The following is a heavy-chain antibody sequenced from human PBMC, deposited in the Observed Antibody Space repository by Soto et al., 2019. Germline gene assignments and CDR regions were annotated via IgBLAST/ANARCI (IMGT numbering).Heavy chain of an antibody. Sequence: EVQLVESGGGLVQPGGSLKLSCAASGFTFSGSAVHWVRQASGKGLEWVCRIRSKANNYATAYAASVQGRFTIFRDDLKNTAYLQMNSLKTEDTAVYYCTNPQVYYGMDVWGQGTTVTVSS. CDR3: TNPQVYYGMDV. V-gene: IGHV3-73*02. J-gene: IGHJ6*02. CDR1: GFTFSGSA. CDR2: IRSKANNYAT.